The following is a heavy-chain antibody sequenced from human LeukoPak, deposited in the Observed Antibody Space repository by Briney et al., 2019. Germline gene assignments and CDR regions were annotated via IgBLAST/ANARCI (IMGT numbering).Heavy chain of an antibody. Sequence: SETLSLTCTVSGGSINSGGYYWSWIRQPPGKGLEWIGYIYHSGSTNYNPSLKSRVTISIDRSKNQFSLKLNSVTAADTAVYYCARVVGATEGDSFDYWGQGTLVTVSS. D-gene: IGHD1-26*01. J-gene: IGHJ4*02. V-gene: IGHV4-30-2*01. CDR1: GGSINSGGYY. CDR2: IYHSGST. CDR3: ARVVGATEGDSFDY.